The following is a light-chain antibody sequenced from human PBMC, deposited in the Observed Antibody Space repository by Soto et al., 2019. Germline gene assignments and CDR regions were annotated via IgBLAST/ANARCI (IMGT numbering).Light chain of an antibody. Sequence: QSVLTQPPSVSGSPGQSVIISCSGTSSDVGSYNRVSWYQQPPGTAPKLMIYGVSNRPSGVPDRFSGSKSGNTASLTISGLQAEDEADYYCSSFTSSSTYVFGTGTKVTVL. CDR1: SSDVGSYNR. CDR2: GVS. V-gene: IGLV2-18*02. CDR3: SSFTSSSTYV. J-gene: IGLJ1*01.